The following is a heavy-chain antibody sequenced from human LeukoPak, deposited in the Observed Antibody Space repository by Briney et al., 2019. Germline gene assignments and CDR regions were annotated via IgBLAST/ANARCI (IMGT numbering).Heavy chain of an antibody. Sequence: PSETLSLTCTVSGGSISSSSYYWGWIRQPPGKGLEWIGSIYYSGSTYYNPSLKSRVTISVDTSKNQFSLKLSSVTAADTAVYYCARDRGSSWFDYWGQGTLVTVSS. CDR2: IYYSGST. CDR3: ARDRGSSWFDY. D-gene: IGHD6-13*01. CDR1: GGSISSSSYY. V-gene: IGHV4-39*07. J-gene: IGHJ4*02.